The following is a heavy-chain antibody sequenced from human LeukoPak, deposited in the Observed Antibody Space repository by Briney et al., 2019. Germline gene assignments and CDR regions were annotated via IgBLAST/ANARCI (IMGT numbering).Heavy chain of an antibody. J-gene: IGHJ5*02. V-gene: IGHV4-39*01. CDR2: IYHSGST. CDR1: GGSISSSSNY. Sequence: SETLSLTCTVSGGSISSSSNYWGWIRQPPGKGLEWIGSIYHSGSTYHTPSLKSRVTISVDTSKNQFSLKLSSVTAADTAVYYCARHTGYSSGWFPKWFDPWGQGTLVTVS. D-gene: IGHD6-19*01. CDR3: ARHTGYSSGWFPKWFDP.